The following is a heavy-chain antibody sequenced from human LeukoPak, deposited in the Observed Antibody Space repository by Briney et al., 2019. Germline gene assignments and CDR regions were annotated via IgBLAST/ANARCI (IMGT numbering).Heavy chain of an antibody. CDR1: GFTLSSYN. D-gene: IGHD6-13*01. J-gene: IGHJ6*03. CDR3: ARVYSSSWYSGYLYMDV. Sequence: SGGSLRLSCAASGFTLSSYNMKWVRQAPGKGLEWVSSISYRSSDIEYADSVKGRFTISRDNAKQPLYLQMSSLRAEDTAVYYCARVYSSSWYSGYLYMDVWGKGTTVTVSS. CDR2: ISYRSSDI. V-gene: IGHV3-21*01.